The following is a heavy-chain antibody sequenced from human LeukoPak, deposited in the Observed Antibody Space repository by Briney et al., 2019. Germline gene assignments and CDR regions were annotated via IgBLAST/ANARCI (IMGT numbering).Heavy chain of an antibody. CDR3: ARDSRSASAFDI. Sequence: GGSLRLSCTVSGFTVSSNSMSWVRQAPGKGLEWVSFIYSDNTHYSDSVKGRFTISRDNSKNTLYLQMNSLRAEDTAVYYCARDSRSASAFDIWGQGTMVTVSS. V-gene: IGHV3-53*01. J-gene: IGHJ3*02. CDR1: GFTVSSNS. D-gene: IGHD2-2*01. CDR2: IYSDNT.